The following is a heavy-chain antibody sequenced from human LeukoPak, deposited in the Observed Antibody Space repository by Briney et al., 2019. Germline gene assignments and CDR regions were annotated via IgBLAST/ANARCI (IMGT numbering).Heavy chain of an antibody. CDR1: GFTFSSYW. CDR3: ARENHDFWSGYYGAFDI. V-gene: IGHV3-7*01. Sequence: GGSLRLSCAASGFTFSSYWMSRVRQAPGKGLEWVANIKQDGSEKYYVDSVKGRFTISRDNAKNSLYLQMNSLRAEDTAVYYYARENHDFWSGYYGAFDIWGQGTMVTVSS. J-gene: IGHJ3*02. CDR2: IKQDGSEK. D-gene: IGHD3-3*01.